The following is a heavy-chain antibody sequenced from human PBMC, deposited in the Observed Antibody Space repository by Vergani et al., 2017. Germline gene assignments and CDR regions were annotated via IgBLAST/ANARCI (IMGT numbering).Heavy chain of an antibody. V-gene: IGHV1-3*01. J-gene: IGHJ5*02. CDR3: ARAKGSWNNWFDP. CDR2: INAGNGNT. Sequence: QVQLVQSGAEVKKPGASVKVSCKASGYTFTSYAMHWVRQAPGQRLEWMGWINAGNGNTKYSQKFQGRVTITRDTSASTAYMELSSLRSEDTAVYYCARAKGSWNNWFDPWGQGTLVTVSS. CDR1: GYTFTSYA. D-gene: IGHD6-13*01.